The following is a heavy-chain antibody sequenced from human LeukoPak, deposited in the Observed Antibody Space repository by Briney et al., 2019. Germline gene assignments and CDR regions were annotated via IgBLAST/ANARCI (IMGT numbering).Heavy chain of an antibody. Sequence: SETLSLTCTVSSGSISSFYWSWIRQPPGKGLEWIGYIYYSGSRRYNPSLKSRVTISVDSSKNAFSLRLNSVTAADTAVYYCARAGYCSGASCYSSLRYYYDMDVWGQGTTVTVSS. D-gene: IGHD2-15*01. CDR3: ARAGYCSGASCYSSLRYYYDMDV. CDR1: SGSISSFY. J-gene: IGHJ6*02. V-gene: IGHV4-59*01. CDR2: IYYSGSR.